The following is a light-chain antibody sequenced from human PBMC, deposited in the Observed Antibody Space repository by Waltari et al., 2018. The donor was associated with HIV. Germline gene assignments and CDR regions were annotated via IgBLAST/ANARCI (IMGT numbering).Light chain of an antibody. V-gene: IGLV3-25*03. Sequence: SYDVTQPSSVSVSPGQTASITCSGYALPDQFVYWYQQKPGQAPVLVIYHDTQRPAGIPERFSGSSAGTVATLTIRGVRTEDEADYHCQSADLSGTYWVFGGGTKLTVL. CDR3: QSADLSGTYWV. CDR1: ALPDQF. J-gene: IGLJ3*02. CDR2: HDT.